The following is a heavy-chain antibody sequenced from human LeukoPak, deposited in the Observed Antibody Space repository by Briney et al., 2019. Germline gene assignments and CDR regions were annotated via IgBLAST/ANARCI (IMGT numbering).Heavy chain of an antibody. D-gene: IGHD1-14*01. J-gene: IGHJ4*02. CDR1: GFTYSYNY. CDR2: ISGSTTDT. V-gene: IGHV3-11*06. CDR3: IKNTRTPTY. Sequence: GGSLRLSCAASGFTYSYNYMSWIRQAPGRGLEWVSYISGSTTDTNYADSVRGRFTVSRDNAKNALYLQMDSLTVEDTAIYYCIKNTRTPTYWGQGVLVTVSS.